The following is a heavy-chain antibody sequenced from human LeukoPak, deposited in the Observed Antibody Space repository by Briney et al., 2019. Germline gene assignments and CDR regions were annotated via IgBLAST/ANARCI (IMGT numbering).Heavy chain of an antibody. D-gene: IGHD2-15*01. Sequence: GGSLRLSCAASGFSFSGSAIHWVRLASGRGPEWVGRIRNRVNNYATAYAASVRGRFIISRDDSKNTAYLQMNSLEIDDTAVYYCTSGKHCYGGTCYAFEYWGQGTVVTVSS. J-gene: IGHJ4*02. CDR3: TSGKHCYGGTCYAFEY. CDR1: GFSFSGSA. CDR2: IRNRVNNYAT. V-gene: IGHV3-73*01.